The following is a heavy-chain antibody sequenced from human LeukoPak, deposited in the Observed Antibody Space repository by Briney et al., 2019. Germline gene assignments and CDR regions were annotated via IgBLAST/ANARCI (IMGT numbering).Heavy chain of an antibody. J-gene: IGHJ4*02. V-gene: IGHV3-23*01. CDR3: ARNFALNR. Sequence: GGSLRLSCAASGFIFTNYGMSWVRQAPGKGLEWVSSTSGSGGSTYYADSVKGRFTISRDNSKNTLYLQMNSLRAEDTAVYYCARNFALNRWGQGTLVTVSS. CDR1: GFIFTNYG. D-gene: IGHD3-9*01. CDR2: TSGSGGST.